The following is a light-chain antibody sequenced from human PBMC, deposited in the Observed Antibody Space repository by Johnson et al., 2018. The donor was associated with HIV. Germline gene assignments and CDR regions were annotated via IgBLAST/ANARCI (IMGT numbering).Light chain of an antibody. CDR1: SSNIGNNY. CDR2: DNN. J-gene: IGLJ1*01. CDR3: GTWDSRLSAPYI. V-gene: IGLV1-51*01. Sequence: SVLTQPPSVSAAPGQKVTISCSGSSSNIGNNYVSWYQQLPGTAPKLLIYDNNKRPSGIPDRFSGSKSGTSATLGITGLQTGAEADYYCGTWDSRLSAPYIFGTGTKVTVL.